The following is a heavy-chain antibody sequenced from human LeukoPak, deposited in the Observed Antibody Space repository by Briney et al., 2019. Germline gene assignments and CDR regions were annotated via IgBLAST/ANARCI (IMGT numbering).Heavy chain of an antibody. V-gene: IGHV1-18*01. CDR3: ARDSYYDSSNYYPSFDY. CDR1: GYTFTSYG. J-gene: IGHJ4*02. D-gene: IGHD3-22*01. CDR2: ISVYNGNT. Sequence: EASVKVSCKASGYTFTSYGISWVRQAPGQGLEWMGWISVYNGNTNYEQNLQGRVTMTTDTSTSTAYIELRSLRSDDTAVYYCARDSYYDSSNYYPSFDYWGQGTLVTVSS.